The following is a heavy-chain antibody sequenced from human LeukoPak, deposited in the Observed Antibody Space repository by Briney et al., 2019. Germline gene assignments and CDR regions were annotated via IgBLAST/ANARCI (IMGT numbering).Heavy chain of an antibody. CDR1: GGSFSGYY. Sequence: PSETLSLTCAVYGGSFSGYYWSWIRQPPGKGLEWIGEINHSGSTNYNPSLKSRVTISVDTSKNQFSLKLSSVTAADTAVYYCARALGSTYYYDSSGPNWFDPWGQGTLVTVSS. CDR2: INHSGST. V-gene: IGHV4-34*01. CDR3: ARALGSTYYYDSSGPNWFDP. D-gene: IGHD3-22*01. J-gene: IGHJ5*02.